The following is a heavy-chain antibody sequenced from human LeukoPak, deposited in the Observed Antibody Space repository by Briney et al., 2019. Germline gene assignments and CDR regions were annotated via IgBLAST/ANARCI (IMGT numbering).Heavy chain of an antibody. D-gene: IGHD6-13*01. V-gene: IGHV1-46*01. CDR3: ARSRGTVSSSPPRGSDT. CDR2: INPSGGST. J-gene: IGHJ5*02. Sequence: ASVNVSFKASGYTFTSYYMHWVRQAPGQGLEWMGIINPSGGSTSYAQKFEGRVTMTRDMSTSTVYMELSSLRAEDTAVYYCARSRGTVSSSPPRGSDTWGQGTLVTVSS. CDR1: GYTFTSYY.